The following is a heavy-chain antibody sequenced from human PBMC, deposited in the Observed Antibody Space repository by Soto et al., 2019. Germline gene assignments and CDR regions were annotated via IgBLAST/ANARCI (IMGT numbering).Heavy chain of an antibody. J-gene: IGHJ4*02. Sequence: EVQLLESGGGLVQPGGSLRLSCAASGFSFSNYAMSWVRQAPGKGLEWVSLISGSGSTTNYADSVKGRFTISRDNSKKTVNLQMSSLRGEDTAIYFCAKGAVNTVFGVDTLFDKWGQGALVTISS. CDR3: AKGAVNTVFGVDTLFDK. CDR2: ISGSGSTT. D-gene: IGHD3-3*01. V-gene: IGHV3-23*01. CDR1: GFSFSNYA.